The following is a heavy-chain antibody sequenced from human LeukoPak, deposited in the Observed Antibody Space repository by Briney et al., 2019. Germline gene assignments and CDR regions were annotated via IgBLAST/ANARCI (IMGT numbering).Heavy chain of an antibody. V-gene: IGHV3-7*01. CDR2: IKQDGSEK. J-gene: IGHJ6*03. CDR3: ARGRTFGVVITHYYYYYMDV. CDR1: GFTFSSYW. Sequence: GGSLRLSCAASGFTFSSYWMSWVRQAPGKGLEWVANIKQDGSEKYYVDSVKGRFTISRDNAKNSLYLQMNSLRAEDTAVYYCARGRTFGVVITHYYYYYMDVWGKGTTVTVSS. D-gene: IGHD3-3*01.